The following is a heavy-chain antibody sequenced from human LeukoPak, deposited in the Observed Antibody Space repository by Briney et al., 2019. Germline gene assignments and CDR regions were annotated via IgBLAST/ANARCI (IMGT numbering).Heavy chain of an antibody. D-gene: IGHD3-10*01. J-gene: IGHJ5*02. V-gene: IGHV1-46*01. Sequence: ASVKVSCKASGYTFTSYYMHWVRQAPGQGLEWMGGIIPIFGTANYAQKFQGRVTITRDTSASTAYMELSSLRSEDTAVYYCARSGSGSYETWGQGTLVTVSS. CDR2: IIPIFGTA. CDR3: ARSGSGSYET. CDR1: GYTFTSYY.